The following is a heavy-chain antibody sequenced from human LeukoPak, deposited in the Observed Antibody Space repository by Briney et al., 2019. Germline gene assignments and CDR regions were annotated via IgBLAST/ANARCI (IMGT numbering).Heavy chain of an antibody. Sequence: GGSLRLSCAASGFTFSSYSMHWVRQAPGKGLVWVSHINTDRSSTMYADSVKGRFTISRDNAKNTLYLQMNSLRAEDTAVYYCVRKYENLDFWGQGTLVTVSS. D-gene: IGHD3-3*01. CDR1: GFTFSSYS. J-gene: IGHJ4*02. CDR3: VRKYENLDF. CDR2: INTDRSST. V-gene: IGHV3-74*03.